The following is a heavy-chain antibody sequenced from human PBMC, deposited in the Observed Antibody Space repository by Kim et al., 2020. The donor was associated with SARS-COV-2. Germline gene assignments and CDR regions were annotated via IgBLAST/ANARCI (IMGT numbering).Heavy chain of an antibody. Sequence: ASVKVSCKTSGYTFTTRYLHWVRQAPGHGLEWMGRINPDSGVTDYAQRFQGRVTMTSDKSISTVYMELSSLKSDDTVVYYCARGNTETIDYWGQGTLVTVSS. CDR1: GYTFTTRY. V-gene: IGHV1-2*05. J-gene: IGHJ4*02. CDR3: ARGNTETIDY. CDR2: INPDSGVT.